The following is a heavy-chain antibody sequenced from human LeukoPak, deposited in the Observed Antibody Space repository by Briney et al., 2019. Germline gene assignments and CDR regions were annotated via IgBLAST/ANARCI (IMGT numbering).Heavy chain of an antibody. D-gene: IGHD3-3*01. Sequence: GGSLRLSCAASGFTFSSCAIHWVRQAPGKGLEWVAVISYDGSNKYYADSVKGRFTISRDNSKNTLYLQMNSLRAEDTAVYYCAKDARALWPIFGEEDYWGQGTLVTVSS. CDR1: GFTFSSCA. J-gene: IGHJ4*02. V-gene: IGHV3-30-3*01. CDR2: ISYDGSNK. CDR3: AKDARALWPIFGEEDY.